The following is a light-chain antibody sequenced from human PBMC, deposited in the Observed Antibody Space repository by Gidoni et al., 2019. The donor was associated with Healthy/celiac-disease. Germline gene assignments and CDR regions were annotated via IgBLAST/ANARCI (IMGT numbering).Light chain of an antibody. CDR3: SSYTSSSTLYVV. Sequence: QSALTQPASVSGSPGPSIPISCPGTSSDVGGYNYVSWYQQHPGKAPKLMIYEVSNRPSGVSNRFSGSKSGNTASLTISGLQAEDEADYYCSSYTSSSTLYVVFGGGTKLTVL. CDR2: EVS. V-gene: IGLV2-14*01. CDR1: SSDVGGYNY. J-gene: IGLJ2*01.